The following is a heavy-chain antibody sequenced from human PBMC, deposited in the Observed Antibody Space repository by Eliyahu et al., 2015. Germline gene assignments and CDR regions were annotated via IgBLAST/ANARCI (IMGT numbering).Heavy chain of an antibody. J-gene: IGHJ3*02. Sequence: QVQLVQSGAXVKKPGASVKVSXKAFGYRFTDYFIHXVRQAXGQGLEWMGWINPRSGEINYAQNFPGRVTMTRDTSISTAYLALSGLRTDDAAMYYCARDKYTSTSGNDARDIWGQGTLVAVSS. CDR3: ARDKYTSTSGNDARDI. V-gene: IGHV1-2*02. CDR1: GYRFTDYF. D-gene: IGHD3-10*01. CDR2: INPRSGEI.